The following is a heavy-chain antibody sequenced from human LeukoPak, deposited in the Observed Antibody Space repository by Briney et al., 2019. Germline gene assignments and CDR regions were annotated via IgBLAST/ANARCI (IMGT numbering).Heavy chain of an antibody. CDR1: GGSISSSSYY. Sequence: SETLSLTCTVSGGSISSSSYYWGWIRQPPGKGLECIGSIYYSGSTYYNPSLKSRVTISVDTSKNQFSLKLSSVTAADTAVYYCAKPSRPRVTPTAFDYWGQGTLVTVSS. V-gene: IGHV4-39*07. D-gene: IGHD2-21*02. CDR2: IYYSGST. CDR3: AKPSRPRVTPTAFDY. J-gene: IGHJ4*02.